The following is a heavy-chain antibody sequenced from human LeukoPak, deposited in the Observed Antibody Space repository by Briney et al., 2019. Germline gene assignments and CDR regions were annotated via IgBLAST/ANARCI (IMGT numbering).Heavy chain of an antibody. CDR3: ASYTVTTGNY. D-gene: IGHD4-17*01. J-gene: IGHJ4*02. CDR2: IYYSGST. V-gene: IGHV4-31*03. Sequence: ASQTLSLTCTVSSGSLTSGGYCWSWIRHHPGKGLEWIGYIYYSGSTYYNPSLKSRVTISVDTSKNQFSLKLSSVTAADTAVYYCASYTVTTGNYWGQGTLVTVSS. CDR1: SGSLTSGGYC.